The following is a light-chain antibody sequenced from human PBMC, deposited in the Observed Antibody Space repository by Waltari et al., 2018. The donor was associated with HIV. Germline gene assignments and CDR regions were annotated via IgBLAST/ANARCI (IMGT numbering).Light chain of an antibody. J-gene: IGLJ1*01. V-gene: IGLV2-11*01. CDR2: HVT. CDR3: CSNAARATYV. Sequence: QSALAQPRSVSGSPGQSVTISCTGTSSNVGGYNYVSWFQNHPGKAPKLIIYHVTKRPSGVPDRFSASKSGNTASLTISGLQAEDEAEYYCCSNAARATYVFGTGTQVTVL. CDR1: SSNVGGYNY.